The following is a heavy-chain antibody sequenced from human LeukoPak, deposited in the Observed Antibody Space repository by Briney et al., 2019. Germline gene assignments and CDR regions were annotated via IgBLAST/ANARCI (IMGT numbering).Heavy chain of an antibody. V-gene: IGHV3-11*04. D-gene: IGHD3-10*01. CDR2: ITNSGTTI. CDR3: ARDRYYYGSGSYAFDI. CDR1: GFTFTDFY. J-gene: IGHJ3*02. Sequence: KPGGSLRLSCAASGFTFTDFYMSWIRQAPGKGLEWVSYITNSGTTIYYADSVKGRFTISRDNAKNTLYLQMNSLRAEDTAVYYCARDRYYYGSGSYAFDIWGQGTMVTVSS.